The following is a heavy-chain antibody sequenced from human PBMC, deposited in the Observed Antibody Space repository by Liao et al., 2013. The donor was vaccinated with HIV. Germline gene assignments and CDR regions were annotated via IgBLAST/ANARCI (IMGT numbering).Heavy chain of an antibody. J-gene: IGHJ5*02. V-gene: IGHV4-61*02. CDR2: VYSNGDT. CDR1: GGSIKSIYYY. D-gene: IGHD3-16*01. CDR3: ARARNLGISRINWFDP. Sequence: QVQMRESGPGLVKPSETLSLTCSVSGGSIKSIYYYWNWIRQPAGRGLEWIGRVYSNGDTYSSPSLKSRVTISVDTSKNQFSLKLSSVTAADTAVYYCARARNLGISRINWFDPWGQGTLVTVSS.